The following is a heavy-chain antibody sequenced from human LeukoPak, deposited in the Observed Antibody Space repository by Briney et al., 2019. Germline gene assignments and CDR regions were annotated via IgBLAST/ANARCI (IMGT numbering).Heavy chain of an antibody. Sequence: GGSLRLSCAAAGFTFSSYWMHWVRQGPGKGLVWVSRIKSDGTSTNYADSVKGRFTISRDNAKNTLYLQMNSLGVEDTAVYYCVRDHGDYYFDYWGQGTLVTVSS. CDR3: VRDHGDYYFDY. D-gene: IGHD4-17*01. V-gene: IGHV3-74*01. CDR1: GFTFSSYW. J-gene: IGHJ4*02. CDR2: IKSDGTST.